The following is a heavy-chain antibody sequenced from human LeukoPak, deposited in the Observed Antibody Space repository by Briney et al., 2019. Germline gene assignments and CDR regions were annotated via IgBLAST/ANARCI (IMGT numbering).Heavy chain of an antibody. Sequence: PSETLSLTCAVYGGSFSGYYWSRIRQPPGKGLEWIGEIDHSGSTNYNPSLKSRVTISVDTSKNQFSLKLSSVTAADTAVYYCARHKARITMVRGVSPWFDPWGQGTLVTVSS. CDR2: IDHSGST. V-gene: IGHV4-34*01. CDR3: ARHKARITMVRGVSPWFDP. D-gene: IGHD3-10*01. CDR1: GGSFSGYY. J-gene: IGHJ5*02.